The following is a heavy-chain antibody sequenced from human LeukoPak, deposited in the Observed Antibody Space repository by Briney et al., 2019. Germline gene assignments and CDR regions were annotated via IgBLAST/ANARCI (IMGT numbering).Heavy chain of an antibody. J-gene: IGHJ4*02. D-gene: IGHD3-22*01. CDR2: MYYSGST. Sequence: PSETLSLTCTVSGGSISSSSYYWGWIRQPPGKGLEWIGSMYYSGSTYYNPSLKSRVTISVDTSKNQFSLKLSSVTAADTAVYYCAKVYYDSSGYPGGDYFDYWGQGTLVTVSS. CDR3: AKVYYDSSGYPGGDYFDY. V-gene: IGHV4-39*07. CDR1: GGSISSSSYY.